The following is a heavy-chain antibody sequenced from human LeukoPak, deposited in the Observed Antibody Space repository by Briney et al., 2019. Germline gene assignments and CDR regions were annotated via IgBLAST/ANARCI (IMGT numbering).Heavy chain of an antibody. D-gene: IGHD1-26*01. CDR3: ARGELSGSYYH. J-gene: IGHJ4*02. Sequence: SQTLSLTCTISGGSISSGTYYWSWLRQPAGKGLEWIGRIYTSGSTNYNPSLKSRVTISVDTSKNQFSLKLSSVTAADTAVYYCARGELSGSYYHWGQGTLITVSS. V-gene: IGHV4-61*02. CDR1: GGSISSGTYY. CDR2: IYTSGST.